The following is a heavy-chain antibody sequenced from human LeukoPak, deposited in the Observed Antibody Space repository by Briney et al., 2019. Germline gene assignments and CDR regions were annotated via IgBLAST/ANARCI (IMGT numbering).Heavy chain of an antibody. J-gene: IGHJ6*02. CDR1: GLTFSSYD. Sequence: GGSLRLSCAASGLTFSSYDMHWVRQATGKGLEWVSAIGTAGDTYYPGSVKGRFTISRENAKNSLYLQMNSLRAGDTAVYYCARDLKYYDILTGRYYYYGMDVWGQGTTVTVSS. CDR3: ARDLKYYDILTGRYYYYGMDV. D-gene: IGHD3-9*01. V-gene: IGHV3-13*04. CDR2: IGTAGDT.